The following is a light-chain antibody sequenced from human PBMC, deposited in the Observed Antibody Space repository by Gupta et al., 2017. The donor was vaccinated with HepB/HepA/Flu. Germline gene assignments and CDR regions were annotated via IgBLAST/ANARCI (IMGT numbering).Light chain of an antibody. V-gene: IGLV3-1*01. Sequence: SYELTQPPSVSVSPGQTASITCSGDKLGDKYACWYQQKPGQSPVLVIYQDSKRPSGIPERFSGSSSGNTATLTISGTQAMDEADYYCQAWDSSTAVVGGGTKLTVL. J-gene: IGLJ2*01. CDR2: QDS. CDR1: KLGDKY. CDR3: QAWDSSTAV.